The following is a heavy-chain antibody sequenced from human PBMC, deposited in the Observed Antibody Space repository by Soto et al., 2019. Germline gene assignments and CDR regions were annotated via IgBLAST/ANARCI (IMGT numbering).Heavy chain of an antibody. J-gene: IGHJ6*02. D-gene: IGHD6-13*01. CDR3: ARGASWSAMDV. CDR2: IYFSGST. Sequence: QVHLQESGPGLVKPSETLSLTCTVSGGSISTFSWNWIRQPPGKGLEWIGYIYFSGSTNYNPSLNSRVTSSVDTSKNQFSLSLSSVTAADTAVYYCARGASWSAMDVWGQGTTVTVSS. V-gene: IGHV4-59*01. CDR1: GGSISTFS.